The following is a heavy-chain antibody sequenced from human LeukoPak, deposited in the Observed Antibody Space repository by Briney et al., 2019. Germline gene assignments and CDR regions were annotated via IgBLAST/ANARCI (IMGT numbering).Heavy chain of an antibody. CDR2: INPNSGGT. CDR1: GYTFTGYY. Sequence: ASVKVSCKASGYTFTGYYMHWVRQAPGQGLEWMGWINPNSGGTNYAQKFQGRVTMTRDKSISTAYLQWSSLKASDTAMYFCARLVRYFDWWDFDYWGQGTLVTVSS. J-gene: IGHJ4*02. D-gene: IGHD3-9*01. CDR3: ARLVRYFDWWDFDY. V-gene: IGHV1-2*02.